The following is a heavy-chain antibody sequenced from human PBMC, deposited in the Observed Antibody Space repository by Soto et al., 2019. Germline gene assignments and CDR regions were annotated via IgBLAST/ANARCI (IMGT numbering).Heavy chain of an antibody. Sequence: SVKVSCKASGFTFTSSAVQWVRQARGQRLEWIGWIVVGSGNTNYAQKFQERVTITRDMSTSTAYMELSSLRSEDTAVYYCAAGVTTTIFGVVIIRADSGNYYYGMDVWGQGTTVTVSS. D-gene: IGHD3-3*01. CDR3: AAGVTTTIFGVVIIRADSGNYYYGMDV. CDR1: GFTFTSSA. CDR2: IVVGSGNT. V-gene: IGHV1-58*01. J-gene: IGHJ6*02.